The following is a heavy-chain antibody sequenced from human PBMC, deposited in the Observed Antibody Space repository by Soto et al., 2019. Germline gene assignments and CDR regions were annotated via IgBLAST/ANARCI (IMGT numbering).Heavy chain of an antibody. CDR3: ARVDCRGMVYNSMDV. J-gene: IGHJ6*02. D-gene: IGHD1-1*01. V-gene: IGHV3-33*01. Sequence: PRLSCAASGFTFSSYGMHWVRQAPGKRLEWVAVIWYDGSNKYYADFVKGRFTISRDNSKNTLYLQMNSLRAEDTAVYYCARVDCRGMVYNSMDVWGQGTTVTVSS. CDR2: IWYDGSNK. CDR1: GFTFSSYG.